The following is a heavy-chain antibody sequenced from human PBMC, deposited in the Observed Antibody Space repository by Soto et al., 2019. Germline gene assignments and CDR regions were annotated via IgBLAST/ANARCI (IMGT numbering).Heavy chain of an antibody. CDR3: TSHSVGWETAPYYFEN. D-gene: IGHD1-26*01. CDR1: GFRFDTYA. J-gene: IGHJ4*02. Sequence: GGSLRLSCTASGFRFDTYAISGFRQAPGKGLEWLGLIRSKAYSRTTEYAASVRGRISISRDDSKSSAFLQLDSPVIEDTAVYYCTSHSVGWETAPYYFENRGQGTL. CDR2: IRSKAYSRTT. V-gene: IGHV3-49*03.